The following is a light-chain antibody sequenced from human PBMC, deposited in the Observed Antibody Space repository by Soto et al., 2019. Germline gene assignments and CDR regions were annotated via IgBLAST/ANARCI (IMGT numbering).Light chain of an antibody. CDR2: WAS. CDR3: QQYYFTPLT. J-gene: IGKJ4*01. V-gene: IGKV4-1*01. Sequence: DIVMTQSPDSLAVSLGERASIYCKSSQTILYSSSNQNYLAWYQQRAGQPPKLLIYWASTRQSGVPDRFNGSGSGTDFTLTINSLQPDDVAVYYCQQYYFTPLTFGGGTKVEI. CDR1: QTILYSSSNQNY.